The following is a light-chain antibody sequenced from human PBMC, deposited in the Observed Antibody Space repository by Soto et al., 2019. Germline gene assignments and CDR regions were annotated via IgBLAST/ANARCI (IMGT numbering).Light chain of an antibody. Sequence: DIQMTQSPSTLSASVGDRVTITCRASQSISCWLAWYQQKPGKAPKLLIYKASSLESGVPSRFSGSGSGTEFTLTISSLQPDDFATYYCQQYNSYSKTFGPGTKVEIK. CDR2: KAS. J-gene: IGKJ1*01. V-gene: IGKV1-5*03. CDR3: QQYNSYSKT. CDR1: QSISCW.